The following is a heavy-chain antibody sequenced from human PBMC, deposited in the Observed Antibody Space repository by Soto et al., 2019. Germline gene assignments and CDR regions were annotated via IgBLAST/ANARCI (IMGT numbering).Heavy chain of an antibody. V-gene: IGHV3-48*03. D-gene: IGHD6-19*01. CDR2: ISSSGRTI. CDR3: ERGRCSPEQWPPHLDELHI. Sequence: GGSLRLSCAASGFTFSSYEMNWVRQAPGNGQEWVCYISSSGRTIYYADSVKGRFTISSDNAKTSRNLQMNSLRAEDTAVYSFERGRCSPEQWPPHLDELHIRGQETMVKVSS. CDR1: GFTFSSYE. J-gene: IGHJ3*02.